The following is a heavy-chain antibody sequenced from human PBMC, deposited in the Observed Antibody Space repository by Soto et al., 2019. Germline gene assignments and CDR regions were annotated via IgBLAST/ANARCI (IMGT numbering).Heavy chain of an antibody. V-gene: IGHV4-38-2*01. J-gene: IGHJ4*02. CDR3: ARVLAGYSGYENFDY. CDR1: GYPISSGYY. Sequence: KSSETLSLTCAVSGYPISSGYYWGWIRQPPGKGLEWIGSIYHSGSTYYNPSLKSRVTISVDTSKNQFSLKLSSVTAADTAVYYCARVLAGYSGYENFDYWGQGTLVTVSS. CDR2: IYHSGST. D-gene: IGHD5-12*01.